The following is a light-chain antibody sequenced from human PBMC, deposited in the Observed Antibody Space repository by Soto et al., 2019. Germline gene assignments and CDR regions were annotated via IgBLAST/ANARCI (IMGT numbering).Light chain of an antibody. CDR1: SNDVGGYNY. CDR3: CSYAGSSYV. V-gene: IGLV2-11*01. Sequence: QSALTQPRSVSGSPGQSVTISCTGTSNDVGGYNYVSWYRQYPGKTPKLMIYDVTERPSGVPDRFSGSKSGNTASLAISGLQAEDEADYYCCSYAGSSYVFGTGTKVTV. CDR2: DVT. J-gene: IGLJ1*01.